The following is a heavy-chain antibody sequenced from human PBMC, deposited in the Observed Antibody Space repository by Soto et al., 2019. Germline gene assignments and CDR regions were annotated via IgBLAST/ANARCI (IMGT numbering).Heavy chain of an antibody. CDR2: MNPNSGNT. D-gene: IGHD3-22*01. J-gene: IGHJ4*02. Sequence: ASVKVSCKASGYTFTSYDINWVRQATGQGLEWMGWMNPNSGNTGYAQKFQGRVTMTRNTSTSTAYMELSSLRSEDTAMYYCARDGTLYDSSGYYYLYWGQGTLVTVSS. V-gene: IGHV1-8*01. CDR1: GYTFTSYD. CDR3: ARDGTLYDSSGYYYLY.